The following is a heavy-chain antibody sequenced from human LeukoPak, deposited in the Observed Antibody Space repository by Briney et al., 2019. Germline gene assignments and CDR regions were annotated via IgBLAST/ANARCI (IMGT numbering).Heavy chain of an antibody. D-gene: IGHD5-24*01. J-gene: IGHJ4*02. CDR2: ITSSSTI. Sequence: GGSLRLSCAASGFTFSGYNMNWVRQAPGKGPEWVSDITSSSTIYYADSVKGRFTISRDNAKNSLYLQMSSLRAEDTAVYYCARPRGGNNAFDNWGQGTLVTVSS. CDR1: GFTFSGYN. V-gene: IGHV3-48*01. CDR3: ARPRGGNNAFDN.